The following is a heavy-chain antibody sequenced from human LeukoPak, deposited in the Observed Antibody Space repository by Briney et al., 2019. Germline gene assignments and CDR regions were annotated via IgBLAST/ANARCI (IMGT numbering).Heavy chain of an antibody. J-gene: IGHJ5*02. D-gene: IGHD4-23*01. V-gene: IGHV4-59*01. Sequence: PSETLSLTCTVSGVSTTNYYWHWIRQPPGKELEWIAFTSYRGGTKYNPSLKSRATISVDTSENQVFLRVTSMTAADTAVYYCARDSLDYGGWFDTWGQGILVTVSS. CDR2: TSYRGGT. CDR3: ARDSLDYGGWFDT. CDR1: GVSTTNYY.